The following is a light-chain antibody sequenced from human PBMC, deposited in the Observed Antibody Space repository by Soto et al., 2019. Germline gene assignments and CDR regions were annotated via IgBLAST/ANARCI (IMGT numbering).Light chain of an antibody. Sequence: DIQMTQSPSSLSASVGDRVTVTCQASQGISNSVNWYQQKPGKAPKLLIFDSSNLETGVPSRFSGSGTGTHFTFTISSLQAEDNATYYCLQYDNRPFAFGPGTKVDI. V-gene: IGKV1-33*01. J-gene: IGKJ3*01. CDR1: QGISNS. CDR3: LQYDNRPFA. CDR2: DSS.